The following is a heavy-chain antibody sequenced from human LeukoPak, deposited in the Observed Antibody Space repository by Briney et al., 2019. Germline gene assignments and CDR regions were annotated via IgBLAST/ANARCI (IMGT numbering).Heavy chain of an antibody. CDR3: AKDSVAAAGLYWYFDL. CDR1: GLTFSSFD. D-gene: IGHD6-13*01. Sequence: PGRSQRLSCAASGLTFSSFDMQWVRHTGGNGLEWLFAIDTGGGTYYPDSVRGRFTSSRDNSKSSLYLQMNSLKTEDTALYYCAKDSVAAAGLYWYFDLWGRGTLVTVSS. CDR2: IDTGGGT. V-gene: IGHV3-13*04. J-gene: IGHJ2*01.